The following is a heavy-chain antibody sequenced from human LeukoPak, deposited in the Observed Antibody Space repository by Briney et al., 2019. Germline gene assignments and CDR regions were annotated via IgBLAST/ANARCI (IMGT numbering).Heavy chain of an antibody. CDR3: ARNAPRVTILRVVITHNWFDP. CDR1: RYTFTIYD. D-gene: IGHD3-3*01. V-gene: IGHV1-8*01. J-gene: IGHJ5*02. CDR2: RDPNRGNT. Sequence: GASVTVSFTASRYTFTIYDINWVRQATGQGLQWMGWRDPNRGNTGYPQNFQGRVTMTRNTSMSTAYMELSSLRSDDTAVYYCARNAPRVTILRVVITHNWFDPWGQGTLVTVSS.